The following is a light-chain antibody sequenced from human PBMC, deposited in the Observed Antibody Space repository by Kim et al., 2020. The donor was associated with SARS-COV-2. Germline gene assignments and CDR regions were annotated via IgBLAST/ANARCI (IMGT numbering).Light chain of an antibody. CDR2: DAS. CDR3: QQRSKWPIT. J-gene: IGKJ5*01. Sequence: LSPGERAAPTCRASQSVSNDLGWYQQKPGQAHRLVIYDASNRATDIPARFSGSGSGTDFTLTISSLEPEDFAIYYCQQRSKWPITFGQGTRLEIK. CDR1: QSVSND. V-gene: IGKV3-11*01.